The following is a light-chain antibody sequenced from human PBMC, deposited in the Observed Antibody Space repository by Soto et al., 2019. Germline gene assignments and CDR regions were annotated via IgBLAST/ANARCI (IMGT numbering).Light chain of an antibody. J-gene: IGKJ4*01. CDR2: GAS. V-gene: IGKV3-15*01. CDR3: QQYDKTVPPVT. CDR1: RSVSTN. Sequence: DIILTQSPAIVSVSPGERATLSCRDSRSVSTNLAWYQHKHGQAPRLLIYGASTRVTDIPPRFSGSGSGTEFTLTINYLKSEYFGVYYCQQYDKTVPPVTFGGGTKVEI.